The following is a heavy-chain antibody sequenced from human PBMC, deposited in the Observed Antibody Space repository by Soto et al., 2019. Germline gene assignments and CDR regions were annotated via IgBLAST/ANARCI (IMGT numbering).Heavy chain of an antibody. CDR3: ARLNGHSYGYYYYYGMEV. V-gene: IGHV4-34*01. D-gene: IGHD5-18*01. CDR2: INHSGST. CDR1: CGSFSGYY. Sequence: SETLSLTCAVYCGSFSGYYWSWIRQPPGKGLEWIGEINHSGSTNYNPSLKSRVTISVDTSKNQFSLKLSSVTAADTAVYYCARLNGHSYGYYYYYGMEVWGPGTTVTV. J-gene: IGHJ6*02.